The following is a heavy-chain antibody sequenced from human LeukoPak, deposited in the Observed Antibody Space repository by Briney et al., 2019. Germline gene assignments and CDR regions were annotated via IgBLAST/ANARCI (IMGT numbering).Heavy chain of an antibody. CDR2: IIPIFGTA. V-gene: IGHV1-69*13. CDR1: GGTFSSYA. D-gene: IGHD2-15*01. J-gene: IGHJ3*02. CDR3: ARGRPQTYCSGGSCYSDAFDI. Sequence: ASVKVSCKASGGTFSSYAISWVRQAPGQGLEWMGGIIPIFGTANYAQKFQGRVTITADESTSTAYMELSSLRSEDTAVYYCARGRPQTYCSGGSCYSDAFDIWGQGTMVTVSS.